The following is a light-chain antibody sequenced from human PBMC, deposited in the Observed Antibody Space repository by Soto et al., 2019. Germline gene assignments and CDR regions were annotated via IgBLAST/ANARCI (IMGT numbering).Light chain of an antibody. CDR1: SSDVGGYNY. V-gene: IGLV2-14*01. J-gene: IGLJ2*01. Sequence: QSALTQPASVSGSPGQSITISCTGTSSDVGGYNYVSWYQQHPGKAPKLMIYAVTDRPSGVSSRFSGSKSANTASLTISGLQAEDEADYYCSSFTTSSTLVVFGGGTKLTVL. CDR3: SSFTTSSTLVV. CDR2: AVT.